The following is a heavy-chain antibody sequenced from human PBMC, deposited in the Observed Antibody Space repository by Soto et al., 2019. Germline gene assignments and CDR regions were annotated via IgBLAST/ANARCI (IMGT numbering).Heavy chain of an antibody. Sequence: SETLSLTCAVSGYSVSSGYYWSWIRQPPGKGLEWIGEINHSGSTNYNPSLKSRVTISVDTSKNQFSLKLSSVTAADTAVYYCARGISRDHYYDSSGYRAPDYWGQGTLVTVSS. CDR2: INHSGST. J-gene: IGHJ4*02. V-gene: IGHV4-34*01. CDR3: ARGISRDHYYDSSGYRAPDY. D-gene: IGHD3-22*01. CDR1: GYSVSSGYY.